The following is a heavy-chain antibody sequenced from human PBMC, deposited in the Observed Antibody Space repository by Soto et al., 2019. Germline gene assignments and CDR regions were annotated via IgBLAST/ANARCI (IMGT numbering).Heavy chain of an antibody. CDR1: GYTLTELS. D-gene: IGHD1-1*01. V-gene: IGHV1-24*01. CDR3: ATVLGKLDPRGWFDP. Sequence: GASVKVSCKVSGYTLTELSMHWVRQAPGKGLEWMGGFDPEDGETIYAQKFQGRVTMTEDTSTDTAYMELSSLRSEDTAVYYCATVLGKLDPRGWFDPWGQGTLVTVSS. J-gene: IGHJ5*02. CDR2: FDPEDGET.